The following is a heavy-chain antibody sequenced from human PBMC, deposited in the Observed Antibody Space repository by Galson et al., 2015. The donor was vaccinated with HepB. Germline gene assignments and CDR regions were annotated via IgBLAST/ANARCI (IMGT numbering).Heavy chain of an antibody. J-gene: IGHJ4*02. CDR1: GFSLSTSGMR. D-gene: IGHD5-24*01. CDR3: ARITRDHFDY. CDR2: IDWDDDK. Sequence: PALVKPTQTLTLTCTFSGFSLSTSGMRVSWIRQPPGKALEWLARIDWDDDKFYSTSLKTRLTISKDTSKNQVVLTMTNMDPVDTATYYCARITRDHFDYWGQGTLVTVSS. V-gene: IGHV2-70*04.